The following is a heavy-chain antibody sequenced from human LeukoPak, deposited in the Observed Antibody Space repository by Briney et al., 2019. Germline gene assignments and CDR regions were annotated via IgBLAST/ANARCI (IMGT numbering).Heavy chain of an antibody. Sequence: GESLKISCKGSGYSFTTYWIGWVRQMPGKGLEWMGIIYPGDSDTRYSPSFQGQVTISADKSISTAYLQWSSLKASDTAMYYCASSTHCSGTCYPGFAYWGQGTLVTVSS. D-gene: IGHD2-15*01. V-gene: IGHV5-51*01. CDR3: ASSTHCSGTCYPGFAY. CDR2: IYPGDSDT. J-gene: IGHJ4*02. CDR1: GYSFTTYW.